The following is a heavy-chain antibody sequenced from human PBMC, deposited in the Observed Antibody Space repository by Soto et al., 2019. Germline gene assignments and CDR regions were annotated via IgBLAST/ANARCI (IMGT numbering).Heavy chain of an antibody. CDR2: IYYSGST. V-gene: IGHV4-30-4*01. Sequence: SETLSLTCTVSGGSISSGDYYWSWIRQPPGKGLEWIGYIYYSGSTYYNPSLKSRVTISVDTSKNQFSLKLSSVTAADTAVYYCARVARSSGWYTGGYFGYWGQGTLVTVSS. J-gene: IGHJ4*02. CDR1: GGSISSGDYY. CDR3: ARVARSSGWYTGGYFGY. D-gene: IGHD6-19*01.